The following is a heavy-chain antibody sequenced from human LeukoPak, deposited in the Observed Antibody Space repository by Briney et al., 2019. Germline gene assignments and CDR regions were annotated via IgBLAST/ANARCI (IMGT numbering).Heavy chain of an antibody. D-gene: IGHD3-10*02. CDR2: ISYDGSNK. Sequence: GGSLRLSCAASGFTFSSYGMHWVRQAPGKGLEWVAVISYDGSNKYYADSVKGRLTISRDNSKNTLYLQMNSLRAEDTAVYYCAKVLLWSRNDAFDIWGQGTMVTVSS. J-gene: IGHJ3*02. CDR3: AKVLLWSRNDAFDI. CDR1: GFTFSSYG. V-gene: IGHV3-30*18.